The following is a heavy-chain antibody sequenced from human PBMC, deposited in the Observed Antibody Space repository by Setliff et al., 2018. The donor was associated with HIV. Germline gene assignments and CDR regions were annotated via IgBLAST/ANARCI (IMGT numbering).Heavy chain of an antibody. V-gene: IGHV4-39*07. CDR1: GGSISSSSYY. D-gene: IGHD3-22*01. CDR3: ARLRHTYYYDSSYFDY. CDR2: IYYSGST. J-gene: IGHJ4*02. Sequence: SETLSLTCTVSGGSISSSSYYWGWIRQPPGKGLEWIGSIYYSGSTYYNPSLKSRVTISVDTSKNQFSLKLSSVTAADTAVYYCARLRHTYYYDSSYFDYWGQGTLVTVSS.